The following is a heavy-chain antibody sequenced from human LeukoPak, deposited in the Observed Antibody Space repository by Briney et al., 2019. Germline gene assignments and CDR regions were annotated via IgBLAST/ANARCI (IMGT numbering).Heavy chain of an antibody. CDR3: ARSNNDGDYLGVGFDY. J-gene: IGHJ4*02. D-gene: IGHD4-17*01. Sequence: GASVKVSCNASGYTFSTYALNWVRQAPGQGLEWMGWINTNTGNPTYAQGFTGRFVFSLDTSVSTAYLQISSLQAEDTAVYYCARSNNDGDYLGVGFDYWGQGTLVTVSS. CDR1: GYTFSTYA. V-gene: IGHV7-4-1*02. CDR2: INTNTGNP.